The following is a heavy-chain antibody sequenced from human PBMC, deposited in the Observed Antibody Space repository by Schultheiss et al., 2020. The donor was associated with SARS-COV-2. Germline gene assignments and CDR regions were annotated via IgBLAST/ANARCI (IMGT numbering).Heavy chain of an antibody. CDR2: IYYSGST. Sequence: SETLSLTCAVYGGSFSGYYWSWIRQPPGKGLEWIGYIYYSGSTYYNPSLKSRVTISVDTSKNQFSLKLSSVTAADTAVYYCARDLKVRGVTRGYNWFDPWGQGTLVTVSS. J-gene: IGHJ5*02. CDR1: GGSFSGYY. D-gene: IGHD3-10*01. CDR3: ARDLKVRGVTRGYNWFDP. V-gene: IGHV4-34*09.